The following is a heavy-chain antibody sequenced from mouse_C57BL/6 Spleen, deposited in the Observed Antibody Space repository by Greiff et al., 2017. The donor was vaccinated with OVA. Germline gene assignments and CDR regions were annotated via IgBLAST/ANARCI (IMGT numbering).Heavy chain of an antibody. V-gene: IGHV5-4*01. CDR2: ISDGGSYT. CDR1: GFTFSSYA. J-gene: IGHJ2*01. Sequence: VQLKESGGGLVKPGGSLKLSCAASGFTFSSYAMSWVRQTPEKRLEWVATISDGGSYTYYPDNVKGRFTISRDNAKNNLYLQMSHLKSEDTAMYYCARGRDYFDYWGQGTTLTVSS. CDR3: ARGRDYFDY.